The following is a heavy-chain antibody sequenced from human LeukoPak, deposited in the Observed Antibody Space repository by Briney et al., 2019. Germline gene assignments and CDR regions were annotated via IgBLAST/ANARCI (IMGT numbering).Heavy chain of an antibody. CDR2: ISSGSSYI. V-gene: IGHV3-21*01. CDR3: ARDLLRFGELLGEDWFDP. J-gene: IGHJ5*02. D-gene: IGHD3-10*01. CDR1: GFTFSTYS. Sequence: GGSLRLSCAASGFTFSTYSMNWVRQAPGKGLEWVSFISSGSSYIYYADSVKGRFTISRDNAKNSLYLQMNSLRAEDTAVYYCARDLLRFGELLGEDWFDPWGQGTLVTVSS.